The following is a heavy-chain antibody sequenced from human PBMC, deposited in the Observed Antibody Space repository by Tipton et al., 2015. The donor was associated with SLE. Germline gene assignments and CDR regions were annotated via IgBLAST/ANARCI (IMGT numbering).Heavy chain of an antibody. Sequence: TLSLTCAVYGGSFSAYYWSRIRQPPGKGLEWIGGINHSGSTNYNPSLKSRVTISVDTSKNQFSLKLGSVTAADTALYYCARPGSPFWSGYPFDYWGQGTLVTVSS. CDR1: GGSFSAYY. CDR2: INHSGST. CDR3: ARPGSPFWSGYPFDY. V-gene: IGHV4-34*01. J-gene: IGHJ4*02. D-gene: IGHD3-3*01.